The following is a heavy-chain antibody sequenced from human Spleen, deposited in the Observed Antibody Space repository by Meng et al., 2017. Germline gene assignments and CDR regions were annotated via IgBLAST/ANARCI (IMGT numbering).Heavy chain of an antibody. CDR3: ARGFVSSGPRDLYYYYGMDV. Sequence: GGSLRLSCAASGFTFSNHYMTWVRQAPGKGLEWVGHIKQDGSWRYYVDSVKGRFTISRDNAKNTLYLQMNSLRAEDTAVYYCARGFVSSGPRDLYYYYGMDVWGQGTTVTVSS. CDR2: IKQDGSWR. V-gene: IGHV3-7*01. CDR1: GFTFSNHY. D-gene: IGHD6-19*01. J-gene: IGHJ6*02.